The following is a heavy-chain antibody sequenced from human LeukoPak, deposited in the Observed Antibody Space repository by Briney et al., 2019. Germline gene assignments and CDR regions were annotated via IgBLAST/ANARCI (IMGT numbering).Heavy chain of an antibody. CDR2: ISSSGTTI. V-gene: IGHV3-11*04. Sequence: GGSLRLSCAASGFIFSDYYMSWIRQAPGKGLEWVSYISSSGTTIYYTDSVKGRFTISRDNAKNSLYLQMNSLRAEDTAVYYCARDGSYYTNNWFAPWGQGTLVTVSS. CDR1: GFIFSDYY. CDR3: ARDGSYYTNNWFAP. J-gene: IGHJ5*02. D-gene: IGHD1-26*01.